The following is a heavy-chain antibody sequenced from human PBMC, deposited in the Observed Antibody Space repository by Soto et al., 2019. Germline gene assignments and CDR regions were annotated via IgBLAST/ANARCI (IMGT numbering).Heavy chain of an antibody. J-gene: IGHJ5*02. Sequence: EVQLVESGGGLVQPGGSLRLSCAASGFTFSSHWMHWVRQAPGKGLVWVSRINSDGSSTSYADSVKGRFTISRDNAKDTLYLQMNSLRAEDTAVYYCARVRDPYPYGDYIRFDPWGQGTLVTVSS. CDR3: ARVRDPYPYGDYIRFDP. CDR1: GFTFSSHW. D-gene: IGHD4-17*01. V-gene: IGHV3-74*01. CDR2: INSDGSST.